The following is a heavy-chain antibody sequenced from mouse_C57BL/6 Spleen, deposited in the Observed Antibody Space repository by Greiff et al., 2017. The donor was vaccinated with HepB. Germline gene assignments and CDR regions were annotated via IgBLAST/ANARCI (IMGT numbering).Heavy chain of an antibody. CDR2: ISSGGDYI. CDR3: TRADSNYEGAMDY. V-gene: IGHV5-9-1*02. J-gene: IGHJ4*01. CDR1: GFTFSSYA. D-gene: IGHD2-5*01. Sequence: EVQGVESGEGLVKPGGFLKLSCAASGFTFSSYAMSWVRQTPEKRLEWVAYISSGGDYIYYADTVKGRFTISRDNARNTLYLQMSSLKSEDTAMYYCTRADSNYEGAMDYWGQGTSVTVSS.